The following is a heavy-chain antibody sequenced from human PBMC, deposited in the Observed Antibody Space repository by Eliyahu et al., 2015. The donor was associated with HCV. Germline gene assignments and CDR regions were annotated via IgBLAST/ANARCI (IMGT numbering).Heavy chain of an antibody. J-gene: IGHJ6*02. CDR3: ARFWSGYPNYYGMDV. CDR1: GGSI. CDR2: IYTSGST. V-gene: IGHV4-4*07. D-gene: IGHD3-3*01. Sequence: QVQLQESGPGLVKPSETLSLTXTVSGGSIRQPAGKGLEWIGRIYTSGSTNYNPSLKSRVTMSVDTSKNQFSLKLSSVTAADTAVYYCARFWSGYPNYYGMDVWGQGTTVTVSS.